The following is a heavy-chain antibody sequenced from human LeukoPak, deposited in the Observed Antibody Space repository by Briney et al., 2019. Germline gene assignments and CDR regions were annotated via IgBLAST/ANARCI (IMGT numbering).Heavy chain of an antibody. CDR1: GGSFSGYY. Sequence: SETLSLTCAVYGGSFSGYYWSWIRQPPGKWLEWIGEINHSGSTNYNPSLKSRVTISVDTSKNQFSLKLSSVTAADTAVYYCARENYDFWSGYSHFDYWGQGTLVTVSS. V-gene: IGHV4-34*01. CDR2: INHSGST. J-gene: IGHJ4*02. CDR3: ARENYDFWSGYSHFDY. D-gene: IGHD3-3*01.